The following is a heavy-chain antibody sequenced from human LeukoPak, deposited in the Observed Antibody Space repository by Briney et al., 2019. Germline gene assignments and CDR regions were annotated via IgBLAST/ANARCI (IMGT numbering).Heavy chain of an antibody. CDR3: ARCRVSEDRSSRYAY. Sequence: QPGGSLRLSCAASGFTFSSYWMHWVRHAPGKGLVWVSRINSDGSSTSYADSVKGRFTISRDNAKNTLYLQMDSLRAEDTAVYYCARCRVSEDRSSRYAYWGQGALVTVSS. CDR2: INSDGSST. D-gene: IGHD6-25*01. CDR1: GFTFSSYW. J-gene: IGHJ4*02. V-gene: IGHV3-74*01.